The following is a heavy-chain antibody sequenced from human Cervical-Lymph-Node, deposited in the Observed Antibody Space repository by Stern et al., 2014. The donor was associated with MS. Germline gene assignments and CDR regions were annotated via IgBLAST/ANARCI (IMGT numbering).Heavy chain of an antibody. CDR3: VRRGTYYYENSGYFLDS. V-gene: IGHV4-4*02. J-gene: IGHJ5*02. Sequence: QVHLQESGPGLVKPSGTLSLTCAVSGGSMSSGIWWNWVRQPPGKGLEWIGEIYHTGTTNYNSSLKTRLTMSVDKSRNQFSLNLSSATAADTAVYYCVRRGTYYYENSGYFLDSWGQGTLVTVSS. CDR2: IYHTGTT. D-gene: IGHD3-22*01. CDR1: GGSMSSGIW.